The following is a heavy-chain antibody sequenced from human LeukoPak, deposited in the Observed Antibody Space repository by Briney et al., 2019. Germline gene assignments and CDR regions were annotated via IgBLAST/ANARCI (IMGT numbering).Heavy chain of an antibody. V-gene: IGHV3-21*01. CDR3: ARDDGYCTNGVCYRPFDY. J-gene: IGHJ4*02. Sequence: PGGSLRLSCTASGFTFSSYSMNWVRQAPGKGLEWVSSISSISSYIYYAESVKGRFPISRDNAKNSLYLQMNSLRAEDTAVYYCARDDGYCTNGVCYRPFDYWGQGTLVTVSP. CDR2: ISSISSYI. CDR1: GFTFSSYS. D-gene: IGHD2-8*01.